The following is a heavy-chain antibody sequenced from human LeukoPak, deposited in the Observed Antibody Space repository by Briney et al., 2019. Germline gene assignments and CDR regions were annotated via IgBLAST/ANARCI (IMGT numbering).Heavy chain of an antibody. CDR3: ARVWVAAAGHFDY. D-gene: IGHD6-13*01. V-gene: IGHV1-24*01. J-gene: IGHJ4*02. CDR1: GYTLTELS. CDR2: FDPEDGET. Sequence: ASVKVSCKVSGYTLTELSMHWVRQPPGKGLDWMGSFDPEDGETIYAQKFQGRVTITADESTSTAYMELSSLRSEDTAVYYCARVWVAAAGHFDYWGQGTLVTVSS.